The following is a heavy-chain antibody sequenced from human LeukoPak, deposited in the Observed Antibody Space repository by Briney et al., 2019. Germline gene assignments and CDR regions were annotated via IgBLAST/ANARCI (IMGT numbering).Heavy chain of an antibody. D-gene: IGHD6-19*01. V-gene: IGHV1-2*02. CDR3: ARGGHSSGWYFLHY. CDR2: INPNSGGT. J-gene: IGHJ4*02. Sequence: AASVKVSCKASGYTFTGYYMHWARQAPGQGLEWIGYINPNSGGTDYAQKFQGRVTMTRDTSISTAYMEVSRLRSDDTAVYYCARGGHSSGWYFLHYWGQGTLVTVSS. CDR1: GYTFTGYY.